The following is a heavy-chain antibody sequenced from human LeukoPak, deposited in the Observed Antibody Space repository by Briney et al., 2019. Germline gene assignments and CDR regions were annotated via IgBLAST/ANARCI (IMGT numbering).Heavy chain of an antibody. CDR3: AGRSSVTAVDY. CDR1: GGSIISYQ. D-gene: IGHD3-22*01. Sequence: SETLSETFAVSGGSIISYQCSWIRQPPGKGLEWIGDIYYSGNSNYNPSLKSRVTLSLDTSRFHFSLKLSSVTAADTAVYYCAGRSSVTAVDYWGQGTLVTVSS. J-gene: IGHJ4*02. CDR2: IYYSGNS. V-gene: IGHV4-59*08.